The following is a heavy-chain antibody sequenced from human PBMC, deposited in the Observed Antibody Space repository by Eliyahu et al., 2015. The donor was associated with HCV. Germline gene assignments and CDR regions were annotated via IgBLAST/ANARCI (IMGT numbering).Heavy chain of an antibody. D-gene: IGHD2-2*01. CDR3: ARDRGVGYCSSTSCSLYGMDV. Sequence: EVKKPGSSVKVSCKASGGTFSSYAISWVRQAPGQGLEWMGGIIPIFGTANYAQKFQGRVTITADESTSTGLHGAKRPGSGGPGRDYCARDRGVGYCSSTSCSLYGMDVWGQGTTVTVSS. CDR2: IIPIFGTA. V-gene: IGHV1-69*01. J-gene: IGHJ6*02. CDR1: GGTFSSYA.